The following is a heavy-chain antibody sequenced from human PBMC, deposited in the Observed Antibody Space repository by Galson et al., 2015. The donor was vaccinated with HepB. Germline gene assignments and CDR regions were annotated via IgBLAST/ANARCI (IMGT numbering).Heavy chain of an antibody. J-gene: IGHJ3*02. CDR3: ARVKVYDKAFDI. V-gene: IGHV4-34*01. CDR1: GGSFSGYR. CDR2: VNNGGST. Sequence: SETLSLTCAVYGGSFSGYRWSWIRQPPGKGLEWIGEVNNGGSTNYNPTLKSRVTISVDTSKNQFSLKVNSVTAADTAVYYCARVKVYDKAFDIWGQGTMVTVSS. D-gene: IGHD5/OR15-5a*01.